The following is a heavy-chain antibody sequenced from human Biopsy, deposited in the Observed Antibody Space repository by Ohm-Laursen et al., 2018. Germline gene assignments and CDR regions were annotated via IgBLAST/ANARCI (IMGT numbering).Heavy chain of an antibody. J-gene: IGHJ3*02. Sequence: SLRLSCAASGFTFSDYSMNWVRQAPGKGLEWAAFIWYDGFNRYYADSVKGRFTISRDNSKNTLDLQMNSLRAEDTAVYYCATSTMVRSSGHAFDIWGQGTVVTVS. CDR3: ATSTMVRSSGHAFDI. CDR1: GFTFSDYS. D-gene: IGHD3-10*01. CDR2: IWYDGFNR. V-gene: IGHV3-33*08.